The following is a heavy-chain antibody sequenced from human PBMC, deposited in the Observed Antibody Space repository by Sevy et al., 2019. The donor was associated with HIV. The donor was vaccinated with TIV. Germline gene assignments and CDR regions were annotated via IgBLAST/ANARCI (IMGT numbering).Heavy chain of an antibody. CDR3: AREGVDFWSGPVDFDYGMDV. Sequence: GESLKISCAASGFTFSRYWMHWVRHAPGKGLVWVSRINTHGTNTIYADYVKGRFTISRDNAKNTVSLQMNSLRADDTGVYYCAREGVDFWSGPVDFDYGMDVWGQWTTVTVSS. CDR1: GFTFSRYW. D-gene: IGHD3-3*01. J-gene: IGHJ6*02. V-gene: IGHV3-74*01. CDR2: INTHGTNT.